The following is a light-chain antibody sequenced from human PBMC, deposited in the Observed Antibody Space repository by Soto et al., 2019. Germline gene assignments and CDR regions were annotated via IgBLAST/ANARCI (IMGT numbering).Light chain of an antibody. CDR3: QQYDSYPWT. CDR1: QSISSW. V-gene: IGKV1-5*03. J-gene: IGKJ1*01. CDR2: KAS. Sequence: DIQMTQSPSTLSTSVGERVTITCRASQSISSWLAWYQQKPGRAPKLLIYKASSLERGVPSRFSGSESGTEFTLTISSLQPGDFATYYCQQYDSYPWTFGQGTKVEI.